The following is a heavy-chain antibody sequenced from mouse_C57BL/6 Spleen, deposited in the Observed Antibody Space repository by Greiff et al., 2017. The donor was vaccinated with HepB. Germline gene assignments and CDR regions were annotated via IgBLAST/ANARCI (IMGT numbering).Heavy chain of an antibody. Sequence: EVQLVESGPGMVKPSQSLSLTCTVTGYSITSGYDWHWIRHFPGNKLEWMGYISYSGSTNYNPSLKSRISITHDTSKNHFFLKLNSVTTEDTATYYCARDYYGGGFDYWGQGTTLTVSS. CDR3: ARDYYGGGFDY. J-gene: IGHJ2*01. CDR1: GYSITSGYD. CDR2: ISYSGST. V-gene: IGHV3-1*01. D-gene: IGHD2-1*01.